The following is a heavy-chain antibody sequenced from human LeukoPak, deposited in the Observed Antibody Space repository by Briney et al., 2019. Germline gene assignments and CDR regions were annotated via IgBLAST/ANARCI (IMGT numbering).Heavy chain of an antibody. Sequence: PGGSLRLSCAASGFTFDDYAMHWVRQAPGKGLEWVSLISGDGGSTYYADSVKGRFIIFRDSSKSTLYLQMNSLRAEDTAAYYCAKDNQYYYDSGGLDFWGQGTLVTVSS. CDR3: AKDNQYYYDSGGLDF. CDR2: ISGDGGST. J-gene: IGHJ4*02. V-gene: IGHV3-43*02. CDR1: GFTFDDYA. D-gene: IGHD3-22*01.